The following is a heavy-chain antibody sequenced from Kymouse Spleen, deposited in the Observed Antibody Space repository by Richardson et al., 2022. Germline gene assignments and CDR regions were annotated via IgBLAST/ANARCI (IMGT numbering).Heavy chain of an antibody. CDR1: GGSFSGYY. CDR3: ARKDSSSPGWFDP. CDR2: INHSGST. Sequence: QVQLQQWGAGLLKPSETLSLTCAVYGGSFSGYYWSWIRQPPGKGLEWIGEINHSGSTNYNPSLKSRVTISVDTSKNQFSLKLSSVTAADTAVYYCARKDSSSPGWFDPWGQGTLVTVSS. D-gene: IGHD6-6*01. J-gene: IGHJ5*02. V-gene: IGHV4-34*01.